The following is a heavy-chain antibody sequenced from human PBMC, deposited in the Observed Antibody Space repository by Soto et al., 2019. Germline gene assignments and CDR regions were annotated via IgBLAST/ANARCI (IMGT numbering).Heavy chain of an antibody. J-gene: IGHJ4*02. CDR3: TREYRYGFNFDY. Sequence: GGSLRLSCTASGFTFGDYAMSWVRQAPGKGLEWVGFIRSKAYGGTTEYAASVKGRFTISRDDSKSIAYLQMNSLKTEDTAVYYCTREYRYGFNFDYWGQGTLVTVSS. CDR2: IRSKAYGGTT. CDR1: GFTFGDYA. D-gene: IGHD5-18*01. V-gene: IGHV3-49*04.